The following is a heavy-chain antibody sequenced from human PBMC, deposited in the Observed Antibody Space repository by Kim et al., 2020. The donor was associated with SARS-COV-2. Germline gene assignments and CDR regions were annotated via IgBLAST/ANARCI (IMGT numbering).Heavy chain of an antibody. CDR1: GGTFSSYA. CDR2: IIPILGIA. Sequence: SVKVSCKASGGTFSSYAISWVRQAPGQGLEWMGRIIPILGIANYAQKFQGRVTITADKSTSTAYMELSSLRSEDTAVYYCARNIAVAVPDNYWFDPWGQGTLVTVSS. V-gene: IGHV1-69*04. J-gene: IGHJ5*02. D-gene: IGHD6-19*01. CDR3: ARNIAVAVPDNYWFDP.